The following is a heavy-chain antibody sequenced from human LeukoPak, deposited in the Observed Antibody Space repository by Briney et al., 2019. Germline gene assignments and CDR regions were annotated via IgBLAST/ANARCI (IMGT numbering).Heavy chain of an antibody. V-gene: IGHV3-21*01. CDR3: ARVVGYGFSDY. J-gene: IGHJ4*02. D-gene: IGHD5-18*01. CDR2: ISSSSSYI. Sequence: GGSLRLSCAASGFTVSDYYMTWVRQAPGKGLEWVSSISSSSSYIYYADSVKGRFTISRDNAKNSLYLQMNSLRAEDTAVYYCARVVGYGFSDYWGQGTLVTVSS. CDR1: GFTVSDYY.